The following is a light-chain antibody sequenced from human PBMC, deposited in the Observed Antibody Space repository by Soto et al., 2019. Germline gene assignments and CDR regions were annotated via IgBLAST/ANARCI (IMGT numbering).Light chain of an antibody. CDR3: QQFHIFPLT. J-gene: IGKJ4*01. CDR1: QSISSA. CDR2: DAS. Sequence: AIQLTQSQTSLSASVEERVTITCRASQSISSALAWFRQKPGKAPNLLIYDASTLEGGVPSRFSGSGSGTDFTLTISSLQPEDFATYYCQQFHIFPLTFGGGTKVEI. V-gene: IGKV1-13*02.